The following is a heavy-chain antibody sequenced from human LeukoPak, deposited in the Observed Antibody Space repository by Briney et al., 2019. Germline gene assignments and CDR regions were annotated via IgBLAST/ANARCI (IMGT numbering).Heavy chain of an antibody. V-gene: IGHV3-49*03. J-gene: IGHJ4*02. Sequence: GGSLRLSCTASGFTFGDYAMSWFRQAPGKGLEWVGLIRSKAYGGTTEYAASVKGRFTISRDDSKSIAYLQMNSLKTEDTAVYYCTRDRVGAGWFYFDYWGQGTLVTVSS. CDR3: TRDRVGAGWFYFDY. CDR1: GFTFGDYA. D-gene: IGHD3-10*01. CDR2: IRSKAYGGTT.